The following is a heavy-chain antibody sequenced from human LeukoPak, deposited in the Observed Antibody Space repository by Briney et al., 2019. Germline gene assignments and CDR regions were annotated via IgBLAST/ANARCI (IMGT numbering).Heavy chain of an antibody. CDR3: ATVSRSTLKLLWFGETGC. V-gene: IGHV1-24*01. J-gene: IGHJ4*02. Sequence: ASVKVSCKVSGYTLTELSMHWVRQAPGKGLGWMGGFDPEDGETIYAQKFQGRVTMPEDTSTDTAYMELSSLRSEDTAVYYCATVSRSTLKLLWFGETGCWGQGTLVTVSS. CDR1: GYTLTELS. D-gene: IGHD3-10*01. CDR2: FDPEDGET.